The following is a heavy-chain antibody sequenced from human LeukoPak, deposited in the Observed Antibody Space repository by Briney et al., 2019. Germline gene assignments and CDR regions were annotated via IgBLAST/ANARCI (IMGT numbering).Heavy chain of an antibody. CDR3: ASTRYRSGGSCFVNSYYYGMDV. Sequence: ASVKVSCKASGYTFTGYYMHWVRQAPGQGLEWMGWINPNSGGTNYAQKFQGRVTMTRDTSISTAYMELSRLRCDDTAVYYCASTRYRSGGSCFVNSYYYGMDVWGQGTTVTVSS. J-gene: IGHJ6*02. CDR1: GYTFTGYY. CDR2: INPNSGGT. D-gene: IGHD2-15*01. V-gene: IGHV1-2*02.